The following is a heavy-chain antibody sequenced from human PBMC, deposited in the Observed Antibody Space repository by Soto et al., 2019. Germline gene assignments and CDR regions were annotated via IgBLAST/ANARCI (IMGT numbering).Heavy chain of an antibody. J-gene: IGHJ4*02. CDR2: ISGSGGST. D-gene: IGHD4-17*01. V-gene: IGHV3-23*01. Sequence: EVQLLESGGGLVQPGGSLRLSCAASGFTFSSYAMSWVRQAPGKGLEWVSAISGSGGSTYYADSVKGRFTISRDNSKNTLYLQMNSLSAEDTAVYYCAKRAPTPVTTSLYVDYWGQGTLITVSS. CDR1: GFTFSSYA. CDR3: AKRAPTPVTTSLYVDY.